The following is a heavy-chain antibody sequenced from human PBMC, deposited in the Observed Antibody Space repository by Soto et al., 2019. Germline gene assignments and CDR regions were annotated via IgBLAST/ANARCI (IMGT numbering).Heavy chain of an antibody. CDR3: ARDRPRYEPDY. J-gene: IGHJ4*01. CDR1: GGSLSDNYYC. CDR2: INYSGST. Sequence: SETLSLTCTVSGGSLSDNYYCWSWIRQHPGKGLEWIGYINYSGSTSYNPSLRSRVIISIDTSKNQFFLELSSVTAADTAVYYCARDRPRYEPDYWGRGTLVTVSS. V-gene: IGHV4-31*03. D-gene: IGHD3-3*01.